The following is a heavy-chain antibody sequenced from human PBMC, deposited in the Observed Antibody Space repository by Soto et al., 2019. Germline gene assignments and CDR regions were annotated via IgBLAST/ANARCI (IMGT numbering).Heavy chain of an antibody. V-gene: IGHV3-33*01. J-gene: IGHJ5*01. CDR2: IWFDGSKE. CDR1: GFTFSSYG. Sequence: QVELVESGGGVVQPGGSLRLACAASGFTFSSYGMHWVRQAPGKGLEWVAVIWFDGSKEFYAASVEGRFTISRDNSKNMVYLEMNSPRDVDTAVYYCARAVPAAKGWFDSWGQGTLVTVYS. D-gene: IGHD2-2*01. CDR3: ARAVPAAKGWFDS.